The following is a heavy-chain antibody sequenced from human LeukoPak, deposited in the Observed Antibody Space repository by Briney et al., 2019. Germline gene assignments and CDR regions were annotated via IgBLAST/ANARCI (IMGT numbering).Heavy chain of an antibody. Sequence: KPSETLSLTCTVSGGPISSYYWSWIRQPPGKGLEWIGYIYYSGSTNYNPSLKSRVTISVDTSKNQFSLKLSSVTAADTAVYYCARHGSSGAFDIWGQGTMVTVSS. V-gene: IGHV4-59*08. D-gene: IGHD2-15*01. CDR2: IYYSGST. CDR3: ARHGSSGAFDI. J-gene: IGHJ3*02. CDR1: GGPISSYY.